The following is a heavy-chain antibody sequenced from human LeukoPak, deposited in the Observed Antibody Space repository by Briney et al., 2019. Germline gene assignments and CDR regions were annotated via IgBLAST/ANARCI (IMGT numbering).Heavy chain of an antibody. V-gene: IGHV4-61*02. Sequence: PSQTLSLTCTVSGGSVRRGNYYWTWIRQPAGSGLEWIGRIYTSGTTDYNPSLRTRVTISVDASRNQFSLNLSSVTAADTAVYYCARWSGSVTARNYYSYMDVWGEGTTVTVSS. CDR3: ARWSGSVTARNYYSYMDV. CDR1: GGSVRRGNYY. CDR2: IYTSGTT. J-gene: IGHJ6*03. D-gene: IGHD6-6*01.